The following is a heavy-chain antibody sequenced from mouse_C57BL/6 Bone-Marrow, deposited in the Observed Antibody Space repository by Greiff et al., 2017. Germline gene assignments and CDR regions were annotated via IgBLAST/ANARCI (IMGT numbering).Heavy chain of an antibody. V-gene: IGHV5-4*03. D-gene: IGHD2-4*01. CDR2: ISDGGSYT. J-gene: IGHJ2*01. Sequence: EVMLVESGGGLVKPGGSLKLSCAASGFTFSSYAMSWVRQTPEKRLEWVATISDGGSYTYYPDNVKGRFTISRDNAKNNLYLQMSHLKSEDTAMYYCARYDDYDLFDYWGQGTTLTVSS. CDR1: GFTFSSYA. CDR3: ARYDDYDLFDY.